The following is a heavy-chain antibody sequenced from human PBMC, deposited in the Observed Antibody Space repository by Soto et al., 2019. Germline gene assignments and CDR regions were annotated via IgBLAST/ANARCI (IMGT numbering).Heavy chain of an antibody. CDR1: GFTFSSYA. J-gene: IGHJ4*02. D-gene: IGHD1-26*01. V-gene: IGHV3-23*01. CDR3: ARRGSGSDYDY. CDR2: ISGSGGST. Sequence: EVQLLESGGGLVQPGGSLRLSCAASGFTFSSYAMRWVRQAPVKGLEWVSAISGSGGSTYYADSVKGRFTISRDNSKNTLYLQMHSLRAEDTAVYYCARRGSGSDYDYWGQGTLVTVSS.